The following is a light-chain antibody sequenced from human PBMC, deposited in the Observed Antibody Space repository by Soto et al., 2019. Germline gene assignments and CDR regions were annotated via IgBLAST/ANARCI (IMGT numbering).Light chain of an antibody. CDR3: VSYTTSASYV. J-gene: IGLJ1*01. CDR1: SSDVGNYIF. Sequence: QSALTQPASVSGSPGQSITISCTGTSSDVGNYIFVSWYRQHPGKAPKLMIYDINNRPSGVSNGFSGSKSGNTASLTISGLQAEDEADYYCVSYTTSASYVFGTGTKVTVL. V-gene: IGLV2-14*01. CDR2: DIN.